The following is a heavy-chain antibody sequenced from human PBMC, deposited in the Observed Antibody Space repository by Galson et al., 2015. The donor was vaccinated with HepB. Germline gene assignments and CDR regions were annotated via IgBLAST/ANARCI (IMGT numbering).Heavy chain of an antibody. CDR1: GFTLDDYG. D-gene: IGHD6-19*01. Sequence: SLRLSCAASGFTLDDYGMSWVRQAPGKGLEWVAGSNWNGGNTGYADSVQGRFTISRDDAKNSLHLEMNSLRAEDTALYYCVRAGDSSGWEFDYWGQGTLVTVSS. V-gene: IGHV3-20*04. CDR3: VRAGDSSGWEFDY. CDR2: SNWNGGNT. J-gene: IGHJ4*02.